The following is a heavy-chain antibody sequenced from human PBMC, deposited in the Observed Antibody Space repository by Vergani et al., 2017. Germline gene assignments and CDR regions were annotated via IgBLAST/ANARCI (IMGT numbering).Heavy chain of an antibody. CDR2: MYHTGST. CDR1: GGSMSGYY. J-gene: IGHJ5*02. CDR3: SRVADFYGLGSRLLDL. Sequence: QVKLQESGPGLVKPSETLSLTCTVSGGSMSGYYWSWIRQPPGKELDWIGYMYHTGSTNYNPSLETRVTISGDKSKTQFSMKLNSVTAADTSVFYCSRVADFYGLGSRLLDLWGQGILVTVSS. D-gene: IGHD3-10*01. V-gene: IGHV4-59*01.